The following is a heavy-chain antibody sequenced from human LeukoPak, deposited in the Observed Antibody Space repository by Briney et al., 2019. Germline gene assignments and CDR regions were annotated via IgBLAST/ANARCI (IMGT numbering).Heavy chain of an antibody. CDR2: INPNSGGT. Sequence: ASVKVSCKASGYTFTGYYMHWVRQAPGQGLEWMGWINPNSGGTNYAQRFQGRVTITADTSTSTAYMELSSLRSEDTAVYYCARDFPTYYYDSIGYYYYWFDPWGRGTLVTVSS. V-gene: IGHV1-2*02. CDR1: GYTFTGYY. D-gene: IGHD3-22*01. CDR3: ARDFPTYYYDSIGYYYYWFDP. J-gene: IGHJ5*02.